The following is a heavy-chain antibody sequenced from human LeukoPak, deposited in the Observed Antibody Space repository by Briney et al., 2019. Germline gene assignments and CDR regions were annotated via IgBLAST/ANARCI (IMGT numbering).Heavy chain of an antibody. D-gene: IGHD3-10*01. CDR1: GFTFSSYP. CDR3: ARSFRRYGMDV. Sequence: GGSLRLSCSASGFTFSSYPMHWVRQAPGKGLQWVSYIDSSGNTRYYADSVKGRFTISRDNAQNSLYLQMNSLRVEDTAVYYCARSFRRYGMDVWGQGTTVTVSS. CDR2: IDSSGNTR. J-gene: IGHJ6*02. V-gene: IGHV3-48*03.